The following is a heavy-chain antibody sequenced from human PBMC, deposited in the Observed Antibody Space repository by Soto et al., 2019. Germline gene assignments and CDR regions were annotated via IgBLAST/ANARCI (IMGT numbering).Heavy chain of an antibody. CDR3: ATSSDTGYIFDF. D-gene: IGHD3-9*01. V-gene: IGHV3-7*01. J-gene: IGHJ4*02. CDR2: IKKDGSKE. CDR1: GFAFSSYW. Sequence: GGSLRLSCAASGFAFSSYWMSWVRQAPGKGLEWVANIKKDGSKEYYVDSVRGRFTISRDSAKNSLFLQMNSLRAEDTAVYYCATSSDTGYIFDFWGQGALVTVFS.